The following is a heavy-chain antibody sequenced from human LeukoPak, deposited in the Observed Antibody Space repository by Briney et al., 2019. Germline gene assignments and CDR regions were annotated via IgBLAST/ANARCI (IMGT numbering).Heavy chain of an antibody. CDR2: INSDGSST. J-gene: IGHJ4*02. CDR3: VRDNYGVDY. CDR1: GFTFSRYW. V-gene: IGHV3-74*03. D-gene: IGHD3-10*01. Sequence: PGGSLRLSCAASGFTFSRYWMQWVRQAPGKGLVWVSHINSDGSSTTYADSMKGRSTTSRDNAKNTLYLQMNSLRAEDTAVYYCVRDNYGVDYWGQGTLVTVSS.